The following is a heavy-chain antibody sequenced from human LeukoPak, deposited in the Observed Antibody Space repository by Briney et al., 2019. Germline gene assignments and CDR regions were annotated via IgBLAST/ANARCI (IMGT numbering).Heavy chain of an antibody. CDR3: ARHYGDGRGGWFDP. D-gene: IGHD4-17*01. J-gene: IGHJ5*02. Sequence: SETLSLTCAVYGGSFSGYYWSWIRQPPGKGLEWIGEINHSGSTNYNPSLKSRVTISVYTSKNQFSLKLSSVTAADTAVYYCARHYGDGRGGWFDPWGQGTLVTVSS. CDR2: INHSGST. V-gene: IGHV4-34*01. CDR1: GGSFSGYY.